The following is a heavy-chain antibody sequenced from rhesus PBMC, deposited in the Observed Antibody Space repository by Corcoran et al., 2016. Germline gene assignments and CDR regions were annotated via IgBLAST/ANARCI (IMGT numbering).Heavy chain of an antibody. CDR1: GFSITTTATG. Sequence: QVTLKESGPALVKPTQTLTLTCTFSGFSITTTATGVGWIRQPPGKALEWFTSIYWNDSKYYSTSLKSRLTISKDTSKTQVFLTMTNMDPVDTATYYCARGGRWLVVGGFDYWGQGVLVTVSS. D-gene: IGHD6-37*01. V-gene: IGHV2-95*01. CDR3: ARGGRWLVVGGFDY. J-gene: IGHJ4*01. CDR2: IYWNDSK.